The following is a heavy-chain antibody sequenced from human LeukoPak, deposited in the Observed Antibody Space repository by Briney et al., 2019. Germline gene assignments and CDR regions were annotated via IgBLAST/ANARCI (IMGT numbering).Heavy chain of an antibody. CDR2: INPSGGST. CDR1: GYTFTNYC. V-gene: IGHV1-46*01. D-gene: IGHD4-11*01. Sequence: ASVKVSCKASGYTFTNYCIHWVRQAPGQGLEWMGIINPSGGSTNFAQKFQGRVTMTTGTSTITVYMELSSLRSEDTAVYYCARWTTTYLDYWGQGTLVTVSS. J-gene: IGHJ4*02. CDR3: ARWTTTYLDY.